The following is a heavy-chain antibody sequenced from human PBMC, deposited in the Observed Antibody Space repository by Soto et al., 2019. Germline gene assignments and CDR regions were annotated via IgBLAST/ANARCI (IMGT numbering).Heavy chain of an antibody. V-gene: IGHV3-23*01. Sequence: PGGSLRLSCAASGVTFTYSALSWVRQAPGKGLEWVATISGIGGSTYLADSVKGRLSISRDNSKNTVSLLMNSLRAEDTAVYFCARGSSGYISSWYYFDFWGRGTLVTGSS. CDR2: ISGIGGST. CDR1: GVTFTYSA. CDR3: ARGSSGYISSWYYFDF. J-gene: IGHJ4*02. D-gene: IGHD6-13*01.